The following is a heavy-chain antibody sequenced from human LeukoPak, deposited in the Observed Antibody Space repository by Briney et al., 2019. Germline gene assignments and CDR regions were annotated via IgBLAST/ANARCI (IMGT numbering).Heavy chain of an antibody. Sequence: PSETLSLTCTVSGGSISSSSYYWGWIRQPPGKGLEWIGSIYYTGSTNYNPSLKSRVTISVDTSKNQFSLKLTSVTAADTAVYYCARHGSLSVTGTRWFDPWGQGTLVTVSS. CDR1: GGSISSSSYY. J-gene: IGHJ5*02. D-gene: IGHD6-19*01. CDR3: ARHGSLSVTGTRWFDP. CDR2: IYYTGST. V-gene: IGHV4-39*01.